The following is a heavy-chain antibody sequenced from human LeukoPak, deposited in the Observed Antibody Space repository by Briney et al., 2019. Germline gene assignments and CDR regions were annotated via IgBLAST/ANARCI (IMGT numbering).Heavy chain of an antibody. CDR3: ARLVGATDTHFDY. J-gene: IGHJ4*02. D-gene: IGHD1-26*01. CDR2: INYSGST. CDR1: GGSISRSYYY. V-gene: IGHV4-39*01. Sequence: SETLSLTCIVSGGSISRSYYYWGWIRQPPGKGLEWIGSINYSGSTYFNPSLKSRVTISVDTSKNQFSLKLSSVTAADTAVYYCARLVGATDTHFDYWGQGTLVTVSS.